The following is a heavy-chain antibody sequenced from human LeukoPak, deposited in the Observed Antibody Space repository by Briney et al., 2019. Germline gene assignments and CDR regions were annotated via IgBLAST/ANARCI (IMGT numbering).Heavy chain of an antibody. CDR2: IYYSGST. Sequence: PSETLSLTCTVSGGSISSGGYYWSWIRQHPGKGLEWIGYIYYSGSTYYNPSLKSRVTISVDTSKNQFSLKLSSVTAADTAVYYCARDRQGGDALDYWGQGTTVTVSS. D-gene: IGHD2-21*02. CDR1: GGSISSGGYY. V-gene: IGHV4-31*03. CDR3: ARDRQGGDALDY. J-gene: IGHJ4*02.